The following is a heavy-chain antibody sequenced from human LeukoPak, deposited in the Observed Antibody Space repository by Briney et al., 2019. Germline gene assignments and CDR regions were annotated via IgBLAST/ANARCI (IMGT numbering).Heavy chain of an antibody. CDR2: ISGSGGST. J-gene: IGHJ3*02. D-gene: IGHD1-26*01. CDR3: AKAPYSGSYYIAFDI. V-gene: IGHV3-23*01. CDR1: GFTFSSYA. Sequence: GGSLRLSCAASGFTFSSYAMSWVRQAPGKGLEWVSAISGSGGSTYYADSVKGRFTISRDNSKNALYLQMNSLRAEDTAVYYCAKAPYSGSYYIAFDIWGQGTMVTVSS.